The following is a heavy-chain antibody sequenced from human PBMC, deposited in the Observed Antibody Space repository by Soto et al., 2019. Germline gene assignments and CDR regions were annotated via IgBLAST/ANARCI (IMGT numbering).Heavy chain of an antibody. Sequence: QVQLMQSEAEVKKPGASVKLSCKASGYLFTTYGITWVRQAPGQEPEWMGRISGYNGVTTYAQKVQGRVTMATDTATNTGYLELRALTSDHTAAYYCAIADCIGMRCSGDWDSDLWCRGALVTVSS. CDR1: GYLFTTYG. V-gene: IGHV1-18*01. J-gene: IGHJ2*01. CDR2: ISGYNGVT. CDR3: AIADCIGMRCSGDWDSDL. D-gene: IGHD1-26*01.